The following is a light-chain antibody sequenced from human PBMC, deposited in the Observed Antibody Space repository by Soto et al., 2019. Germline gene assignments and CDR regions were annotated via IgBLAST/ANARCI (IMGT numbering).Light chain of an antibody. CDR3: KVWDSTSDHSV. V-gene: IGLV3-21*02. CDR2: DGS. Sequence: SYQLTQAPSVSVAPGQTSRIPCGGDNIGSKSVYWYQQKSGQAPVVVVYDGSDRPSGIPERFSGSNSGTTATLTISRVEAGDEADYFCKVWDSTSDHSVFGAGTKVTVL. CDR1: NIGSKS. J-gene: IGLJ1*01.